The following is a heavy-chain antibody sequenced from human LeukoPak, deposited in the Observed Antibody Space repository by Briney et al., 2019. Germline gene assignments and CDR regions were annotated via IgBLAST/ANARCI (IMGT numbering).Heavy chain of an antibody. J-gene: IGHJ4*02. D-gene: IGHD2-8*01. CDR2: ISIGNGNT. CDR3: ARQGYCTNGVCPRSFDY. Sequence: GASVKVSCKASGYSFINHVIHWVRQAPGQRLEWMGWISIGNGNTKYLEKLQGRVTITRGTSASTAYMELSSLRSEDTAIYFCARQGYCTNGVCPRSFDYWGQGTLVTVSS. V-gene: IGHV1-3*04. CDR1: GYSFINHV.